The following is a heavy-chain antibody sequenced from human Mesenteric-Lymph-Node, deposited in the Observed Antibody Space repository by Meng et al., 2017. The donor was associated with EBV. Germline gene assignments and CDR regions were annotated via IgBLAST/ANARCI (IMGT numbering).Heavy chain of an antibody. CDR3: ARDNPLDQ. V-gene: IGHV7-4-1*02. CDR1: GYTFTNYA. J-gene: IGHJ4*01. Sequence: QVKLVQSGSELSKPXASVKLSCKASGYTFTNYAINWVRQAPGQGLEWMGWISTITGNPTHAQDFTGRFVFSLDTSVSTAYLQINNLKPDDTAVYYCARDNPLDQWGHGTLVTVSS. CDR2: ISTITGNP.